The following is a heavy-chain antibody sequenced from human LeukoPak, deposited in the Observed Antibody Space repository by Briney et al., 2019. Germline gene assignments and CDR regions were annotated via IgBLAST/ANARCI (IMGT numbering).Heavy chain of an antibody. CDR3: ARSDGYYYDSSGYYPSFDY. V-gene: IGHV3-48*01. D-gene: IGHD3-22*01. J-gene: IGHJ4*02. CDR2: ISTSSSTI. Sequence: GGSLRLSCAAAGFTFSTYEMHWVRQAPGRGLERVSDISTSSSTIYYADSVKGRFTISRDNAKNSLYLQMNSLRAEDTAVYYCARSDGYYYDSSGYYPSFDYWGQGTLVTVSS. CDR1: GFTFSTYE.